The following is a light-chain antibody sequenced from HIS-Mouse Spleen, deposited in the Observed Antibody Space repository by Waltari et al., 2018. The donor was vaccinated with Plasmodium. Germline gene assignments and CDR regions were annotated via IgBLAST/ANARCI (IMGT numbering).Light chain of an antibody. Sequence: SYELTQPPSVSVSPGQTARITCSGDALPHKYAYLYQQKSGPAPVLVIYEDSKRPSGIPERFSGSSSGTMATLTISGAQVEDEADYYCYSTDSSGNHRVFGGGTKLTVL. J-gene: IGLJ3*02. CDR1: ALPHKY. CDR3: YSTDSSGNHRV. CDR2: EDS. V-gene: IGLV3-10*01.